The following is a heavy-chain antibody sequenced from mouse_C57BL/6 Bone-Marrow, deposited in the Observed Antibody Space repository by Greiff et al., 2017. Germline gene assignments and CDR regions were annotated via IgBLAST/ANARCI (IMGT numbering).Heavy chain of an antibody. D-gene: IGHD3-2*02. Sequence: EVKLVESGPELVKPGASVKMSCKASGYTFTDYNMHWVKQSHGKSLEWIGYINPNNGGTSYNQKFKGKATLTVNKSSSTAYMELRSLTSEDSAVYYCARGQGAMDYWGQGTSVTVSS. CDR2: INPNNGGT. J-gene: IGHJ4*01. CDR3: ARGQGAMDY. V-gene: IGHV1-22*01. CDR1: GYTFTDYN.